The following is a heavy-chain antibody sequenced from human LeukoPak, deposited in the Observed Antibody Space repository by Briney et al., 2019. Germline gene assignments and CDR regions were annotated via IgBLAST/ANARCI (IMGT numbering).Heavy chain of an antibody. J-gene: IGHJ4*02. Sequence: GGSLRLSCAASGFTFSSYSMNWVRQAPGKGLEWVSSISSSSSYIYYADSVKGRFTISRDNAKNSLYLQMNSLRAEDTAVYYCARGQTTVTYLDDRDYWGLGTLVTVSS. V-gene: IGHV3-21*01. CDR3: ARGQTTVTYLDDRDY. CDR2: ISSSSSYI. D-gene: IGHD4-17*01. CDR1: GFTFSSYS.